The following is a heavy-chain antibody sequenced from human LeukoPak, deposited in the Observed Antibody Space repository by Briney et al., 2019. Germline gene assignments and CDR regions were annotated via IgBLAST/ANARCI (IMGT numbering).Heavy chain of an antibody. D-gene: IGHD6-13*01. CDR3: SGRTGYKSSWDYYYFGMDV. J-gene: IGHJ6*02. V-gene: IGHV4-31*03. CDR1: GVSIRSGGYY. CDR2: IYYSGST. Sequence: PSETLSLTCTVSGVSIRSGGYYWSWIRQHPGKGLEWIGSIYYSGSTYFNPSLKNRLAISVDTSQNQFSLKLTSVTPADTAVYYCSGRTGYKSSWDYYYFGMDVWGQGTAVTVSS.